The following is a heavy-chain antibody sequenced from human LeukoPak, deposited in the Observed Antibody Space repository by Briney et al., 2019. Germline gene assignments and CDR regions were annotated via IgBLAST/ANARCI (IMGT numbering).Heavy chain of an antibody. V-gene: IGHV1-2*02. D-gene: IGHD3-22*01. Sequence: ASVKVSCKASGYTFTSYGISWVRQAPGQGLEWMGWINPNSGGTNYAQKFQGRVTMTRDTSISTAYMELSRLRSDDTAVYYCARPVYYDSSGLLDAFDIWGQGTMVTVSS. CDR3: ARPVYYDSSGLLDAFDI. CDR1: GYTFTSYG. J-gene: IGHJ3*02. CDR2: INPNSGGT.